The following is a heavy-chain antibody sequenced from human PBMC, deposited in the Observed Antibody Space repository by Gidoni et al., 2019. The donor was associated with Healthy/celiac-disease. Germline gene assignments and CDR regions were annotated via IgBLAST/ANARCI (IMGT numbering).Heavy chain of an antibody. CDR2: ISGSGGST. CDR1: GFTFGSYA. D-gene: IGHD1-26*01. J-gene: IGHJ4*02. Sequence: EVQLLESGGGLVQPGGSLRLSCAASGFTFGSYAMSWVRQAPGKGLEWVSAISGSGGSTYYADSVKGRFTISRDNSKNTLYLQMNSLRAEDTAVYYCAKDLGGSYYNYYFDYWGQGTLVTVSS. CDR3: AKDLGGSYYNYYFDY. V-gene: IGHV3-23*01.